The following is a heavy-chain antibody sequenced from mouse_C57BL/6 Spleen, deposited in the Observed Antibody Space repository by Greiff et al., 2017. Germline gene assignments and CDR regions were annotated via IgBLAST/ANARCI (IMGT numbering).Heavy chain of an antibody. CDR1: GYTFTDYY. V-gene: IGHV1-26*01. CDR3: ARSLVYYVDY. Sequence: VQLQQSGPELVKPGASVKISCKASGYTFTDYYMNWVKQSHGKSLEWIGDINPNNGGTSYNQKFKGKATLTVDKSSSTAYMELRSLTSEDSAVYYCARSLVYYVDYWGQGTTLTVSS. CDR2: INPNNGGT. J-gene: IGHJ2*01.